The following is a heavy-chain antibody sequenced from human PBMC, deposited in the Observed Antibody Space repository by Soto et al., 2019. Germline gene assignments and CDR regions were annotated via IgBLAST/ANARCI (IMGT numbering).Heavy chain of an antibody. CDR2: INPSSGSA. J-gene: IGHJ4*02. CDR1: GYTFTTYY. CDR3: ARAGYCSGGSCYS. Sequence: QLVASVKVSCKASGYTFTTYYIHWVRQAPGQGLEWMGIINPSSGSAGYAQKFQVSVTMTRDTPTSTFYMELSSLRSEDTAVYYCARAGYCSGGSCYSWGQGTLVTVSS. D-gene: IGHD2-15*01. V-gene: IGHV1-46*01.